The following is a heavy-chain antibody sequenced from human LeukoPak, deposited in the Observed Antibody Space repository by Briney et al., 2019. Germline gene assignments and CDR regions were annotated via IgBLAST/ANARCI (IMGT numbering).Heavy chain of an antibody. D-gene: IGHD3-10*01. CDR2: IYHSGST. J-gene: IGHJ5*02. V-gene: IGHV4-59*01. CDR3: ARDQGTWWFDP. Sequence: SETLSLTRTVSGGSISSYYWSWIRQPPGKGLGWIGYIYHSGSTNYNPSLKSRVTISVDTSKNQFSLKLSSVTAADTALYYCARDQGTWWFDPWGQGTLVTVSS. CDR1: GGSISSYY.